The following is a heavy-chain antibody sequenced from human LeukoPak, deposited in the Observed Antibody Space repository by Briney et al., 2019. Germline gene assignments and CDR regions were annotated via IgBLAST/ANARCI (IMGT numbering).Heavy chain of an antibody. CDR1: GFTFSSYG. V-gene: IGHV3-30*18. J-gene: IGHJ4*02. D-gene: IGHD3-3*01. CDR3: ANGGRIFGVVTPLVG. Sequence: GGFLRLSCAASGFTFSSYGMHWVRQAPGKGLEWVAVISYDGSNKYYADSVKGRFTISRDNSKNTLYLQMTSLRAEDTAVYYCANGGRIFGVVTPLVGWGQGTLVTVSS. CDR2: ISYDGSNK.